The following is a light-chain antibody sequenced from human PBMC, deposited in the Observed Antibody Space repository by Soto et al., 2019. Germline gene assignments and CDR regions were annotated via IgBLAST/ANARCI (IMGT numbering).Light chain of an antibody. CDR2: GNS. V-gene: IGLV1-40*01. CDR1: SSNIGAGYG. J-gene: IGLJ1*01. Sequence: ESSSNIGAGYGVHWYQQLPGTAPKLLIYGNSNRHSGVPDRFSGSKSGTSASLAITGLQAEDEADYYCQSYDSSLSGSYVFGTGTKVIVL. CDR3: QSYDSSLSGSYV.